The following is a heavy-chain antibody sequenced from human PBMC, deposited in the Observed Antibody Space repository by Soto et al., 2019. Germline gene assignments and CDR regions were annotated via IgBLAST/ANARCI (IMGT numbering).Heavy chain of an antibody. V-gene: IGHV3-23*01. CDR3: VEDYGDMDAFDI. D-gene: IGHD4-17*01. J-gene: IGHJ3*02. CDR1: GITFSFYA. Sequence: GGSLRLSCAASGITFSFYAMTWVRQAPGKGLEWVSGISGSGGDTYYADSVKGRFTISRDNSKNTLFLQMNSLRAEETAVYYCVEDYGDMDAFDIWGQGTMVTVSS. CDR2: ISGSGGDT.